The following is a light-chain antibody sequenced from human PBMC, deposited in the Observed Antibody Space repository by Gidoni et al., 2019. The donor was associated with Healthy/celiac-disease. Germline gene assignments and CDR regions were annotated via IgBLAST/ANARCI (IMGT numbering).Light chain of an antibody. J-gene: IGKJ1*01. CDR3: QQYNNWPPWT. CDR2: GAS. V-gene: IGKV3-15*01. CDR1: QSVSSN. Sequence: EIGMTQPPATLSVSPGERATLSCRASQSVSSNLAWYQQKPGQAPRLLIYGASTRATGIPARFSGSGSGTEFTLTISSLQSEDFAVYYCQQYNNWPPWTFGQGTKVEIK.